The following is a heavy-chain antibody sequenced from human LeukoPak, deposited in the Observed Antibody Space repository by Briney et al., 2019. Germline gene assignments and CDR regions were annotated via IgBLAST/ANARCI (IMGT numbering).Heavy chain of an antibody. J-gene: IGHJ6*03. CDR1: GGSISSYY. V-gene: IGHV4-59*01. CDR2: IYYSGST. CDR3: ARDPVPRKICSSTSCYRYYYYYMDV. Sequence: PSETLSLTCTVSGGSISSYYWSWIRQPPGKGLEWIGYIYYSGSTNYNPSLKSRVTISVDTSKNQFSLKLSSVTAADTAVYYCARDPVPRKICSSTSCYRYYYYYMDVWGKGTTVTVSS. D-gene: IGHD2-2*01.